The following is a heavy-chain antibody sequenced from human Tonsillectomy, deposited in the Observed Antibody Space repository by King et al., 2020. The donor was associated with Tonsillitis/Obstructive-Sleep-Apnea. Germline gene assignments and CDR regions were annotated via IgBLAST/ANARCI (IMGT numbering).Heavy chain of an antibody. D-gene: IGHD6-6*01. CDR2: INPNSGGT. Sequence: QVQLVESGAEVKKPGASVKVSCRASGYIFIGYYMHWVRQAPGQGLEWMGWINPNSGGTNYAQKFQGRVTMTRDTSISTAYMELSRLDSDDTAVYFCTREMFRKSSWGGFDVWGQGTTVTVSS. CDR3: TREMFRKSSWGGFDV. CDR1: GYIFIGYY. J-gene: IGHJ6*02. V-gene: IGHV1-2*02.